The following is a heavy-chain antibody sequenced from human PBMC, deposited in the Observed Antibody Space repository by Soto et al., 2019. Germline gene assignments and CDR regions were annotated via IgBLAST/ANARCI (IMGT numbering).Heavy chain of an antibody. V-gene: IGHV1-2*02. CDR1: GYTFTGYY. CDR3: ARVMAYDFWSGYLPLLNRYGMDV. CDR2: INPNSGGT. Sequence: ASVKVSCKASGYTFTGYYIHWVRQAPGQGLEWMGWINPNSGGTNYPQKFQGRVTMTRDTSISTAYMELSSLRSDDAAIYYCARVMAYDFWSGYLPLLNRYGMDVWGQGTTVTVSS. D-gene: IGHD3-3*01. J-gene: IGHJ6*02.